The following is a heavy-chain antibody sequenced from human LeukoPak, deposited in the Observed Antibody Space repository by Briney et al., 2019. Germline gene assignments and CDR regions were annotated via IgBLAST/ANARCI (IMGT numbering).Heavy chain of an antibody. CDR1: GFTFSSYA. CDR3: ARTQTIFGNFDY. V-gene: IGHV3-30-3*01. J-gene: IGHJ4*02. CDR2: ISYDGSNK. D-gene: IGHD3-3*01. Sequence: GGSLRLSCAASGFTFSSYAMHWVRQAPGKGLEWVAVISYDGSNKYCADSVKGRFTISRDNSKNTLYLQMNSLRAEDTAVYYCARTQTIFGNFDYWGQGTLVTVSS.